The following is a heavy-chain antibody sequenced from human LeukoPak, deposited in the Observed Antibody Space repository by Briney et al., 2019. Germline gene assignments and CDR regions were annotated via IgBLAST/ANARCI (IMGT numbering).Heavy chain of an antibody. V-gene: IGHV3-23*01. CDR1: GFTFSSYA. Sequence: GGSLRLSCAASGFTFSSYAMSWVRQAPGKGLEWVSAISGSGGSTYYADSVKGRFTISRDNSKNTLCLQMNSLRAEDTAVYCCAKGEYVLRFSSMDVWGQGTTVTVSS. CDR3: AKGEYVLRFSSMDV. J-gene: IGHJ6*02. CDR2: ISGSGGST. D-gene: IGHD3-3*01.